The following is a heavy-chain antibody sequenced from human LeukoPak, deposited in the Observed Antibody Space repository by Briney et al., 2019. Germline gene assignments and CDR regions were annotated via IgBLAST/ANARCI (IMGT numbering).Heavy chain of an antibody. CDR1: GFTFSSYA. J-gene: IGHJ4*02. V-gene: IGHV3-23*01. Sequence: GGSLRLSCAASGFTFSSYAMSWLRQAPGEGLEWVSTISGSGGDTYFADSVKGRFIISRDNSKNTLYLQMDSLRAEDTAVYYCAKEMLSSLYYFDYWGQGTLVTVSS. CDR2: ISGSGGDT. CDR3: AKEMLSSLYYFDY. D-gene: IGHD2-8*01.